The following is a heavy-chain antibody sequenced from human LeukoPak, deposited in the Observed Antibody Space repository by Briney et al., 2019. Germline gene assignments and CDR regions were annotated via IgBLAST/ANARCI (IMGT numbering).Heavy chain of an antibody. J-gene: IGHJ4*02. D-gene: IGHD4-23*01. CDR2: IKKDGSER. CDR3: ARDPVAGGNSGKDF. Sequence: GGSLRHSRAASGFSFSTYLMTWVRPAPGKGLEYVANIKKDGSERNYVDPVRGRFTISRDNAENSLYLQMNSLRADDTAVYCCARDPVAGGNSGKDFWGQGTLVTVSS. V-gene: IGHV3-7*01. CDR1: GFSFSTYL.